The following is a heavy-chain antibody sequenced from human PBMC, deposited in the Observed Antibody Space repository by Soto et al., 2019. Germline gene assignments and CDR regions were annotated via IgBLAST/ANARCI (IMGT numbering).Heavy chain of an antibody. J-gene: IGHJ4*02. CDR3: ARGAPSHYYVSSAYDY. CDR1: GGTFSSYA. Sequence: ASVKVSCKASGGTFSSYAISWVRQAPGQGLEWMGGIIRIFGTANYAQKFQGRVTITADESTSTVYLELSSLRSEDTAVYYCARGAPSHYYVSSAYDYWGQGTLVTVSS. V-gene: IGHV1-69*13. CDR2: IIRIFGTA. D-gene: IGHD3-22*01.